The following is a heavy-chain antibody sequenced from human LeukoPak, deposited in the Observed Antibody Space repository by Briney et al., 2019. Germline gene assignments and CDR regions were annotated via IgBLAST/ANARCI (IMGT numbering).Heavy chain of an antibody. V-gene: IGHV4-59*01. Sequence: PSETLSLTCTVSGGSISSYYWSWIRQPPGKGLEWIGYIYYSGSTNYNPSLKSRVTISVDTSKNQFSLKLSSVTAADTAVYYCARYTYYYDSSGYPAGAFDIWGQGTMATVSS. CDR2: IYYSGST. CDR3: ARYTYYYDSSGYPAGAFDI. D-gene: IGHD3-22*01. J-gene: IGHJ3*02. CDR1: GGSISSYY.